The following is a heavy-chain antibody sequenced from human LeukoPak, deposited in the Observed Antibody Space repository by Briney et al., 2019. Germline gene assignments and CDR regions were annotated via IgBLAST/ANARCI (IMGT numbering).Heavy chain of an antibody. V-gene: IGHV3-7*01. CDR2: IKQDGSES. J-gene: IGHJ4*02. CDR3: VRGPHYGAYADYFDY. Sequence: GGSLRLSCAVAGFTFNRHWMAWVRQAPGKGLEWVATIKQDGSESYYVESVKGRFTIVRDDGKNSVYLQMNSLRVEDTALYYCVRGPHYGAYADYFDYWGQGALVTVSS. CDR1: GFTFNRHW. D-gene: IGHD4-17*01.